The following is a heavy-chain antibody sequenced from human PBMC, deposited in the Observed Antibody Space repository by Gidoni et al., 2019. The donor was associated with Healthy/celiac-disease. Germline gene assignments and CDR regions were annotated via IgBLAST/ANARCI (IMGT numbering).Heavy chain of an antibody. Sequence: EVQLVDPGGGLFKQGGPLRLSCAASGSTVSSYSMNWVRQAPGKGLEWVSSISSSSSYIYYADSVKGRFTISRDNAKNSLYLQMTSLRAEDTAVYYCARDFDYGGNYGFDYWGQGTLVTVSS. D-gene: IGHD4-17*01. CDR2: ISSSSSYI. CDR3: ARDFDYGGNYGFDY. CDR1: GSTVSSYS. V-gene: IGHV3-21*01. J-gene: IGHJ4*02.